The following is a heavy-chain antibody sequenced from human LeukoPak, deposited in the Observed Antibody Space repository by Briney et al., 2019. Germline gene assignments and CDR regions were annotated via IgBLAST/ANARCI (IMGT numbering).Heavy chain of an antibody. Sequence: TGGSLRLSCAASGFTFSGYSMNWVRQAPGKGLEWVSYISSSSSALYYADSVKGRFTISRDNAKKSLYLQMNSLRDEDTAVYYCVRETMYAFDIWGRGTIVTVSS. J-gene: IGHJ3*02. CDR1: GFTFSGYS. CDR3: VRETMYAFDI. CDR2: ISSSSSAL. D-gene: IGHD1-1*01. V-gene: IGHV3-48*02.